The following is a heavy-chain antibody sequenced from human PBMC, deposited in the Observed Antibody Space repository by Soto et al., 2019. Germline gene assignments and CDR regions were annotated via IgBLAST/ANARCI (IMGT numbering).Heavy chain of an antibody. CDR2: IYYSGST. V-gene: IGHV4-61*01. Sequence: SETLSLTCTVSGGSVSSGSYYWSWIRQPPGKGLEWIGYIYYSGSTNYNPSLKSRVTMSVDTSKNQFSLKLSSVTAADTAVYYCARGIAVAGPTGYYYYYYGMDVWGQGTTVTVSS. CDR3: ARGIAVAGPTGYYYYYYGMDV. J-gene: IGHJ6*02. CDR1: GGSVSSGSYY. D-gene: IGHD6-19*01.